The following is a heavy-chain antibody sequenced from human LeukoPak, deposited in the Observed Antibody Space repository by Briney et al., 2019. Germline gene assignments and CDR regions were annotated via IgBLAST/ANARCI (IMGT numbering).Heavy chain of an antibody. CDR3: ARHDSTGYYH. Sequence: SETLSLTRTVSGGSISPYYWSWIRLPPGKGLEWIGYIYYSGSTNYNPSLKSRVTMSVDTSKNQFSLRLSSVTAADTAVYYCARHDSTGYYHWGQGTLVTVSS. CDR1: GGSISPYY. CDR2: IYYSGST. V-gene: IGHV4-59*01. D-gene: IGHD3-22*01. J-gene: IGHJ5*02.